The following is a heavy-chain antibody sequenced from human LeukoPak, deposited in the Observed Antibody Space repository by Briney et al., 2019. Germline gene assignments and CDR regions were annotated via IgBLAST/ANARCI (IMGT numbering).Heavy chain of an antibody. D-gene: IGHD2-2*01. V-gene: IGHV3-30*01. CDR3: ARERSSTSNYYYYYYYMDV. CDR1: GFTFSSYA. CDR2: ISYDGSNK. J-gene: IGHJ6*03. Sequence: PGRSLRLSCAASGFTFSSYAMHWVRQAPGKGLEWVAVISYDGSNKYSADSVKGRFTMSRDNSKNTLYLQMNSLRAEDTAVYYCARERSSTSNYYYYYYYMDVWGKGTTVTVSS.